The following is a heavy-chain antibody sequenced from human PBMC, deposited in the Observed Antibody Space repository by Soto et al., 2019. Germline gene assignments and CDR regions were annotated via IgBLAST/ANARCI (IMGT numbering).Heavy chain of an antibody. J-gene: IGHJ5*02. CDR2: IIPIFGTA. D-gene: IGHD1-26*01. CDR3: AGADSGSYWSLVS. Sequence: SVKVSCKASGYTFTNYDINWVRQAPGQGLEWMGGIIPIFGTANYAQKFQGRVTITADESTSTAYMELSSLRSEDTAVYYCAGADSGSYWSLVSWGQGTLVTVSS. V-gene: IGHV1-69*13. CDR1: GYTFTNYD.